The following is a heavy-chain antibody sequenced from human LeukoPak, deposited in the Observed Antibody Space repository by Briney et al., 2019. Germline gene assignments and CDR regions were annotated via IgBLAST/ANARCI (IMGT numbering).Heavy chain of an antibody. CDR3: AKDPHPLTMIVVAVDY. D-gene: IGHD3-22*01. CDR2: ISGSGGST. CDR1: GFTFSSYA. Sequence: GGSLRLSCAASGFTFSSYAMSWVRQAPGKGLEWVSAISGSGGSTYYADSVKGRFTISRDNSKNALYLQMNSLRAEDTAVYYCAKDPHPLTMIVVAVDYWGQGTLVTVSS. J-gene: IGHJ4*02. V-gene: IGHV3-23*01.